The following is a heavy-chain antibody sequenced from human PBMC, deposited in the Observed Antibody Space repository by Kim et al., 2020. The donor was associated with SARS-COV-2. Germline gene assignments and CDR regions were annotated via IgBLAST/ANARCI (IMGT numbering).Heavy chain of an antibody. CDR2: IAGSGAGI. Sequence: GGSLRLSCAASGFTFSNYGMIWVRQAPGKGLECVSGIAGSGAGIFYADSVKGRFIISRDNFKNTLYLQMNSLRAEDTAGYSWAEGQGDCWGQGTLVTVTS. CDR1: GFTFSNYG. CDR3: AEGQGDC. J-gene: IGHJ4*02. V-gene: IGHV3-23*01.